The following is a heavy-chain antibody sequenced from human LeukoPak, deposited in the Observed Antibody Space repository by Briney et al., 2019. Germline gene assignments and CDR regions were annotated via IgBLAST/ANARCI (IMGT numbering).Heavy chain of an antibody. CDR2: IYYSGST. CDR3: ARDPDY. J-gene: IGHJ4*02. Sequence: SETLSLTCTVSGGSISGYYWSWSRQPPGKGLEWIGYIYYSGSTNYNPSLKSRVTISVDTSKNQFSLKLSSVTAADTAVYYCARDPDYWGQGTLVTVSS. CDR1: GGSISGYY. V-gene: IGHV4-59*01.